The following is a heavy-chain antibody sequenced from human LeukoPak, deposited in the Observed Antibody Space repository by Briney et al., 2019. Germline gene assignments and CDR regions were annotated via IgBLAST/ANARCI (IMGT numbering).Heavy chain of an antibody. J-gene: IGHJ3*02. D-gene: IGHD4-17*01. CDR1: GFTSSSYG. CDR2: IWYDGSNK. V-gene: IGHV3-33*08. CDR3: ARNQDYGVYNSVGAFDI. Sequence: GGSLRLSCEASGFTSSSYGMHWVRQAPGKGLEWVAVIWYDGSNKYYADSVKGRFTISRDNSKNTLYLQMNSLRAEDTAVYYCARNQDYGVYNSVGAFDIWGQGTMVTVSS.